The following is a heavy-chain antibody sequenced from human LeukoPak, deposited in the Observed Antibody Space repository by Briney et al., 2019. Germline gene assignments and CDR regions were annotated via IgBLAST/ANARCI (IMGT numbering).Heavy chain of an antibody. CDR1: GYTFTGYY. D-gene: IGHD6-13*01. CDR3: ANGGRRPTGEIAAAGLFHAFDI. CDR2: INPNSGGT. J-gene: IGHJ3*02. Sequence: ASVKVSCKASGYTFTGYYMHWVRQAPGQGLEWMGWINPNSGGTNYAQKFQGRVTMTRDTSISTAYMELSSLRAEDTAVYYCANGGRRPTGEIAAAGLFHAFDIWGQGTMVTVSS. V-gene: IGHV1-2*02.